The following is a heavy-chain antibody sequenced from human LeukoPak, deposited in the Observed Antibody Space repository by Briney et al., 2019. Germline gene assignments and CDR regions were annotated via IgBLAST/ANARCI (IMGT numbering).Heavy chain of an antibody. CDR3: AGDVIWKGNYFFDY. D-gene: IGHD3-10*01. J-gene: IGHJ4*02. CDR2: MSSDGTNK. CDR1: GFTLSTYA. V-gene: IGHV3-30-3*01. Sequence: GGSLRLSCAASGFTLSTYAMHWVRQAPGKGLEWVAVMSSDGTNKYYGDSVKGRFTISRDNSNSTLYLQMNSLRPEDTALYYCAGDVIWKGNYFFDYWGQGTLVTVSS.